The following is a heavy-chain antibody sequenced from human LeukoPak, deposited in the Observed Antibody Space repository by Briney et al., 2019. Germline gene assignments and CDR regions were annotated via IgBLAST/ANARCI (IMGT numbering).Heavy chain of an antibody. CDR3: ARGDDCDC. CDR2: IYSGGST. V-gene: IGHV3-66*02. D-gene: IGHD2-21*01. Sequence: GGALRLSCAASGVNVLSNYLSGGRRAPGKRLHWGSIIYSGGSTDYADSAKCRFTISSDISKNMLYLQMNSLRPEYTGVYYCARGDDCDCWGQGTLVTVSS. CDR1: GVNVLSNY. J-gene: IGHJ4*02.